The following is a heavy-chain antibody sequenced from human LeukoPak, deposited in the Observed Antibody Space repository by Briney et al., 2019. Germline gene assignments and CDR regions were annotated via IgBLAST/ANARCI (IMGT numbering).Heavy chain of an antibody. V-gene: IGHV3-23*01. CDR3: AKDSTVGELVRGFYYYMDV. J-gene: IGHJ6*03. Sequence: GGSMRLSCAASGITFGSYAMSWVRQAPGKGLEWISFISGSGADTYYADSVKGRFTISRDNSKNTLYLQMDSLRAEDTAIYYCAKDSTVGELVRGFYYYMDVWGKGTTVTVSS. CDR2: ISGSGADT. CDR1: GITFGSYA. D-gene: IGHD6-6*01.